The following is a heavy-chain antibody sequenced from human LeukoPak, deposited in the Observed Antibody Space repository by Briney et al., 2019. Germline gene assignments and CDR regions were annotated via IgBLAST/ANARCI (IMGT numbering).Heavy chain of an antibody. CDR3: ARGGQYDFWSGHYEAGLYYFDY. V-gene: IGHV4-61*01. CDR1: SGSVSSATYY. CDR2: ISYSGST. D-gene: IGHD3-3*01. Sequence: PSESLSLTCTVSSGSVSSATYYWNWIRQPPGKGLEWIGYISYSGSTNYNPSLKSRVTMSVDTSKNQFSLKLSSVTAADTAVYYCARGGQYDFWSGHYEAGLYYFDYWGQGTLVTVSS. J-gene: IGHJ4*02.